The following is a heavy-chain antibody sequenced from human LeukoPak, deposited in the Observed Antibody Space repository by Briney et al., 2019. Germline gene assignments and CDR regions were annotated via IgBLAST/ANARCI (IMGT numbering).Heavy chain of an antibody. CDR3: ARQEIGLRSFDP. Sequence: SETLSLTCTVSDGSISSYYWSWIRQPAGKGLEWIGRIYTTGSTNYNPSLKSRVTMSVDTSKNQFSLKLSSVTAADTAVYYCARQEIGLRSFDPWGQGTLVTVSS. D-gene: IGHD3/OR15-3a*01. V-gene: IGHV4-4*07. CDR1: DGSISSYY. J-gene: IGHJ5*02. CDR2: IYTTGST.